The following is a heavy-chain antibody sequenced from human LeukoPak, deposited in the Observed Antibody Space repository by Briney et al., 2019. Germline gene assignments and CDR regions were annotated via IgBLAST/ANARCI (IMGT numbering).Heavy chain of an antibody. CDR2: IYYSGST. Sequence: SETLSLTCTVSGGSISSSSYYWGWIRQPPGKGLDWIGSIYYSGSTYYNPPLKSRVTISVDTSKNQFSLKLSSVTAAGTAVYYCARGRDYYDSSGYYYFDYWGQGTLVTVSS. CDR3: ARGRDYYDSSGYYYFDY. J-gene: IGHJ4*02. D-gene: IGHD3-22*01. V-gene: IGHV4-39*07. CDR1: GGSISSSSYY.